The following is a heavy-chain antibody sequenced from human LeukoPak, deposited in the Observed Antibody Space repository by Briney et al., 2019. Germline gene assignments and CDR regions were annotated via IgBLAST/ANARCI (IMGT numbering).Heavy chain of an antibody. CDR2: INHSGST. D-gene: IGHD2-15*01. CDR1: GGSFSGYY. CDR3: ARWGYCSGGSCYSFGWFDP. Sequence: PSETLSLTCAVYGGSFSGYYWSWIRQPPGKGLEWIGEINHSGSTNYNPSLKSRVTISVDKSKNQFSLKLSSVTAADTAVYYCARWGYCSGGSCYSFGWFDPWGQGTLVTVSS. J-gene: IGHJ5*02. V-gene: IGHV4-34*01.